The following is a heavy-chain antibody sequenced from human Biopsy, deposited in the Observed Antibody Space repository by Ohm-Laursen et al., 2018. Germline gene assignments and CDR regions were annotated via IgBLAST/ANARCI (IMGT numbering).Heavy chain of an antibody. J-gene: IGHJ5*01. V-gene: IGHV4-34*01. CDR3: ARVRGGFLEWFDY. D-gene: IGHD3-3*01. Sequence: GTLSLTWAVYGESFNGCYWSWIRQTPGKGLEWIGEINHSGRTNYNPSLKSRVTISVDTSKNQFSLKVRSVTAADTAIYYCARVRGGFLEWFDYWGQGTLITVSS. CDR1: GESFNGCY. CDR2: INHSGRT.